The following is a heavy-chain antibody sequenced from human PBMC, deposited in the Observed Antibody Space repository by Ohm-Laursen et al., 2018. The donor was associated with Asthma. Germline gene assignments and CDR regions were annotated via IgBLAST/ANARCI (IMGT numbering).Heavy chain of an antibody. D-gene: IGHD4-17*01. Sequence: SLRLSCAASGFTFRSYAMHWVRQAPGKGLEWVSGISWNSGSIGYVDSVKGRFTISRDNAKNSLYLQMNSLRPEDTAFYYCAKLVGVTTAWGQGTLVTVSS. J-gene: IGHJ5*02. V-gene: IGHV3-9*01. CDR1: GFTFRSYA. CDR3: AKLVGVTTA. CDR2: ISWNSGSI.